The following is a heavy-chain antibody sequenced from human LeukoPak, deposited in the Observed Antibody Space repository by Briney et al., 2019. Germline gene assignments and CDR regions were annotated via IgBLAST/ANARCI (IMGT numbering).Heavy chain of an antibody. V-gene: IGHV4-39*01. CDR1: SGSISSSSYY. J-gene: IGHJ5*02. CDR2: IYYSGST. D-gene: IGHD5-18*01. CDR3: ARYTAMVLDWFDP. Sequence: SETLSLTCTVSSGSISSSSYYWGWIRQPPGKGLEWIGSIYYSGSTYYNPSLKSRVTISVDTSKNQFSLKLSSVTAADTAVYYCARYTAMVLDWFDPWGQGTLVTVSS.